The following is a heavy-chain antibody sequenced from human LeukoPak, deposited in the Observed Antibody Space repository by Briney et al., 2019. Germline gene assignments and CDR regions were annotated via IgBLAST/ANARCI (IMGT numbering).Heavy chain of an antibody. CDR2: IYSGGST. D-gene: IGHD3-10*02. J-gene: IGHJ6*04. CDR3: AELGITMIGGV. Sequence: QSGGSLRLSCAASGFTVSSNYMSWVRQAPGKGLEWGSVIYSGGSTYYADSVKGRFTISRDNSENTLYLQMNSLRAEDTAVYYCAELGITMIGGVWGKGTTVTISS. V-gene: IGHV3-66*01. CDR1: GFTVSSNY.